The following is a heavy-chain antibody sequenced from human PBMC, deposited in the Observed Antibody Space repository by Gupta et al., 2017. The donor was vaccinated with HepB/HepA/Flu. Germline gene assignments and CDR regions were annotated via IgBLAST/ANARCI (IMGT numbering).Heavy chain of an antibody. CDR1: GDTFTGYY. CDR3: AREKTYYYDKSGSFGY. V-gene: IGHV1-2*02. D-gene: IGHD3-22*01. Sequence: QLVQSGAEVKKPGASVKVSCKASGDTFTGYYMNWVRQAPGQGLEWMGWINPNTGGTKYAQKFQGRVTMTRDTSISTAYMELSRLTSDDTAVYFCAREKTYYYDKSGSFGYWGQGTLVTVSS. J-gene: IGHJ4*02. CDR2: INPNTGGT.